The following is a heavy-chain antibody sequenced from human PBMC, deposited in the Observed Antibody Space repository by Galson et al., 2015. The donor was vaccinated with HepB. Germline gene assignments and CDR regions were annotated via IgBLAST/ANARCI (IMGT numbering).Heavy chain of an antibody. Sequence: SVKVSCKASGGTFSSYTISWVRQAPGQGLEWMGGITPIFGTTNYAQKFQGRVTITADESTSTAYMELRSLTSEDTAVYYCAREGGGRGYGDYDNAIDMWGQGAMVTVSS. CDR2: ITPIFGTT. CDR1: GGTFSSYT. D-gene: IGHD4-17*01. J-gene: IGHJ3*02. V-gene: IGHV1-69*13. CDR3: AREGGGRGYGDYDNAIDM.